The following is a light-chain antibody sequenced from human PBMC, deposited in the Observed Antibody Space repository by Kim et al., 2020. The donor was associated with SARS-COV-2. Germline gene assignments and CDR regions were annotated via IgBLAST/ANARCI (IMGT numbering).Light chain of an antibody. CDR2: ETS. CDR1: TGAGTSGHY. V-gene: IGLV7-46*01. Sequence: PGGEVTLPWGSRTGAGTSGHYQYWVQQKPGQAPRTLIYETSNKYSGTPARLSGSLLGGKAALTLSGAQPADEAEYYCLLSYSGARVFGTGTKVTVL. CDR3: LLSYSGARV. J-gene: IGLJ1*01.